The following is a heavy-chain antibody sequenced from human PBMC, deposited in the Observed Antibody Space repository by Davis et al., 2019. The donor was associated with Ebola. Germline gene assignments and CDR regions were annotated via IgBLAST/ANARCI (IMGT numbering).Heavy chain of an antibody. V-gene: IGHV3-21*01. J-gene: IGHJ6*03. Sequence: GESLKISCAASGFTFSSYSMNWVRQAPGKGLEWVSSISSSSSYIYYADSVKGRFTISRDNAKNSLYLQMNSLRAEDTAVYYCARDTSEYSSSDDYYYMDVWGKGTTVTVSS. D-gene: IGHD6-6*01. CDR1: GFTFSSYS. CDR3: ARDTSEYSSSDDYYYMDV. CDR2: ISSSSSYI.